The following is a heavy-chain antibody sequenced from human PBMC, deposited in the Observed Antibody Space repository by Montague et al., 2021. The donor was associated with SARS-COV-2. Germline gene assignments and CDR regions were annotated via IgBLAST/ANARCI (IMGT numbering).Heavy chain of an antibody. D-gene: IGHD3-22*01. CDR3: ARMDYDSSGYWSGFFDY. J-gene: IGHJ4*02. Sequence: TLSLTCTVSGGSISSGSYYWSWIRQPAGKGLEWIGRIYTSGSTNYNPSLKSRVTISVDTSKNQFSLKLSSVTAADTAVYYCARMDYDSSGYWSGFFDYWGQGTLVTVSS. V-gene: IGHV4-61*02. CDR1: GGSISSGSYY. CDR2: IYTSGST.